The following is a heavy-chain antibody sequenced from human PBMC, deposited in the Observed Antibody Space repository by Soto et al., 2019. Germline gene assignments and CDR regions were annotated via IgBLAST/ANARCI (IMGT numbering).Heavy chain of an antibody. Sequence: PSETLSLTCTVSGGSISSGDYYWSWIRQPPGKGLEWIGYIYYSGSTYYNPSLKGRVTISVDTSKNQFSLKLSSVTAADTAVYYCARGRSYGYPSHWFDPWGQGTLVTVSS. CDR1: GGSISSGDYY. CDR3: ARGRSYGYPSHWFDP. D-gene: IGHD5-18*01. V-gene: IGHV4-30-4*01. J-gene: IGHJ5*02. CDR2: IYYSGST.